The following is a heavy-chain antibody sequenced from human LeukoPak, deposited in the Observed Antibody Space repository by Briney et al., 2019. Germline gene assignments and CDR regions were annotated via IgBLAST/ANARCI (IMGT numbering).Heavy chain of an antibody. Sequence: ASVTVSCKACGYTFTSYYMHWVRQAPGQGLEWMGIINPSGGSTSYAQKFQGRVTMTRDMSTSTVYMELSSLRSEDTAVYYCASQGAFEYSSSSRFDPCGQGTLVTVSS. J-gene: IGHJ5*02. CDR2: INPSGGST. CDR1: GYTFTSYY. V-gene: IGHV1-46*01. D-gene: IGHD6-6*01. CDR3: ASQGAFEYSSSSRFDP.